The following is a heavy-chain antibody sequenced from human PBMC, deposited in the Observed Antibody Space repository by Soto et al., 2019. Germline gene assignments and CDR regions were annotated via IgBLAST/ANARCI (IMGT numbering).Heavy chain of an antibody. CDR1: GFSFSSYG. D-gene: IGHD1-20*01. CDR2: IWNDSSNK. V-gene: IGHV3-33*03. J-gene: IGHJ4*02. Sequence: QVQLVESGGGVVQPGGSLRLSCAASGFSFSSYGMHWVRQAPGKGLEWVAVIWNDSSNKLYPDSVRGRFTISRDNSKSTLFPQMNILTAVDTAVYYCATSNWNFFVYWGQGALVTVPS. CDR3: ATSNWNFFVY.